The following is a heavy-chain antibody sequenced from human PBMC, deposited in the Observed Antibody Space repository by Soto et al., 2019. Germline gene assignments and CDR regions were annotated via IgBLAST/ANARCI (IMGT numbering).Heavy chain of an antibody. Sequence: GASVKVSCKASGYTFTSYGISWVRQAPGQGLEGMGWISAYNGNTNYAQKLQGRVTMTTDTSTSTAYMELRSLRSDDTAVYYCAREEALVGATPTPHFDYWGQGTLVTVSS. CDR1: GYTFTSYG. V-gene: IGHV1-18*01. CDR3: AREEALVGATPTPHFDY. J-gene: IGHJ4*02. D-gene: IGHD1-26*01. CDR2: ISAYNGNT.